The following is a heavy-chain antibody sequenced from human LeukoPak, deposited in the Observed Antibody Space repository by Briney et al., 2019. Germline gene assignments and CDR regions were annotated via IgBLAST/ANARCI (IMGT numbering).Heavy chain of an antibody. V-gene: IGHV3-7*01. CDR2: IKQDGSEK. D-gene: IGHD3-3*01. Sequence: PGGSLRLSCAASGFIFSSYWMSWVRQAPGKGLEWVANIKQDGSEKYYVDSVKGRFTISRDNAKNSVYLQMNSLRAEDTAVYYCARGGLYYDFWSGYNSYYMDVWGKGTTVTVSS. J-gene: IGHJ6*03. CDR3: ARGGLYYDFWSGYNSYYMDV. CDR1: GFIFSSYW.